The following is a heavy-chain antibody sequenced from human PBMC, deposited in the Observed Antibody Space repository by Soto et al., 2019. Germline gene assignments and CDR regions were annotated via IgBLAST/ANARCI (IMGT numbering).Heavy chain of an antibody. CDR1: GGTFSSYA. Sequence: SVKVSCKASGGTFSSYAISWVRQAPGQGLEWMGGIIPIFGTANYAQKFQGRVTITADESTSTAYMELSSLRSEDTAVYYCARDRRTIFGVTTNYYYYYGMDVWGQGTTVTVSS. CDR2: IIPIFGTA. CDR3: ARDRRTIFGVTTNYYYYYGMDV. J-gene: IGHJ6*02. D-gene: IGHD3-3*01. V-gene: IGHV1-69*13.